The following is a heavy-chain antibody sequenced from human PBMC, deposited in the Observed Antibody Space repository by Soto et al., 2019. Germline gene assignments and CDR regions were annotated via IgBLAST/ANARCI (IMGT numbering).Heavy chain of an antibody. CDR1: GYTFTSYG. Sequence: GASVKVSCKASGYTFTSYGISWVRQAPGQGLEWMGWISAYNGNTNYAQKLQGRVTMTTDTSTSTAYMELRSLRSDDTAVYYCARVGGAPLTIFGVVISHYYGMDVWGQGTTVTVS. J-gene: IGHJ6*02. V-gene: IGHV1-18*04. CDR3: ARVGGAPLTIFGVVISHYYGMDV. D-gene: IGHD3-3*01. CDR2: ISAYNGNT.